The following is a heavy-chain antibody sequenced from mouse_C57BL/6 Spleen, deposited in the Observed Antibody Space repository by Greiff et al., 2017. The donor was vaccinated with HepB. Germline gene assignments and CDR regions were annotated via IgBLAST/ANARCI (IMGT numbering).Heavy chain of an antibody. J-gene: IGHJ4*01. CDR1: GYSITSGYY. CDR3: GREDRLYAMDY. CDR2: ISYDGSN. Sequence: EVKLQESGPGLVKPSQSLSLTCSVTGYSITSGYYWNWIRQFPGNKLEWMGYISYDGSNNYNPSLKNRISITRDTSKNQFFLKCNSVTTEDTATYCCGREDRLYAMDYWGQGTSVTVSS. V-gene: IGHV3-6*01.